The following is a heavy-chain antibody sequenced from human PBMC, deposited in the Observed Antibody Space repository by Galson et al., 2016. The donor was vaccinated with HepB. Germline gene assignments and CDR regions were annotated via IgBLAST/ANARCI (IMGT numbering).Heavy chain of an antibody. CDR2: ISGYSGNT. CDR3: ARAGASMFTQVIDH. CDR1: GYTFNSYG. J-gene: IGHJ4*02. V-gene: IGHV1-18*01. Sequence: SVKVSCKASGYTFNSYGIAWVRQAPGQGLEWMGLISGYSGNTNYPQKLQGIVTMTTDTTASTAYMELRNLRSDDTALYYCARAGASMFTQVIDHWDQGTLITVSS. D-gene: IGHD3-10*02.